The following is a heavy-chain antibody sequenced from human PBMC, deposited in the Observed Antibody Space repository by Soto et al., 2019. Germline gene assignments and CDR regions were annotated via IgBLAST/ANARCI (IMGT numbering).Heavy chain of an antibody. CDR2: IYPGDADT. D-gene: IGHD3-3*01. V-gene: IGHV5-51*01. J-gene: IGHJ4*01. CDR1: GYDFTHYC. Sequence: GDPLNISCQGSGYDFTHYCVAWVRQTPGKGLVWMGVIYPGDADTRYSPSFQGRVTFSVDKYIATAYLHGSSLEASDTAIYYCVLVKNYADPPDFYRFALWGQVPLRTVS. CDR3: VLVKNYADPPDFYRFAL.